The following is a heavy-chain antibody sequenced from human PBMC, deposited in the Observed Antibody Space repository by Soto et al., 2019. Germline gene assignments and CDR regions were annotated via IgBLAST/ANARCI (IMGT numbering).Heavy chain of an antibody. CDR3: ARGPGSGTYYYYYTMDV. Sequence: SVADGVVIGGSCYSSRIRKPPGKGLEWIGYVYYTGSTNYNPSLKSRVTISVDTSKNQFSLKLSSVTAADTAVYYCARGPGSGTYYYYYTMDVWGQGTTVTVSS. V-gene: IGHV4-61*01. CDR1: DGVVIGGSCY. D-gene: IGHD3-10*01. CDR2: VYYTGST. J-gene: IGHJ6*02.